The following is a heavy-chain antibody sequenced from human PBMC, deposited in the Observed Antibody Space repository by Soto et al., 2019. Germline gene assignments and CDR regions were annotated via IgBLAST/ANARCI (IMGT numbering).Heavy chain of an antibody. D-gene: IGHD3-3*01. Sequence: QLQLQESGSGLVQPSQTLSLTCTASCGSISTSDYSWSWIRQPPGGGLVRIGSNYQTGRTYVIPSLKSRVTMSLDKYKNQFSLNLTSVIAADTALYYCAREMTICGVAPGGGVDVWGQGTTVTVSS. CDR2: NYQTGRT. CDR3: AREMTICGVAPGGGVDV. V-gene: IGHV4-30-2*01. J-gene: IGHJ6*02. CDR1: CGSISTSDYS.